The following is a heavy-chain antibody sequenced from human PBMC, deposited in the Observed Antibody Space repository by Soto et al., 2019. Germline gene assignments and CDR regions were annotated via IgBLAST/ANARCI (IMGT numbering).Heavy chain of an antibody. Sequence: QVQLQQWGAGLLKPSETLSLTCAAYGGSFSGNYWSWIRQPPGKGLEWIGEINHSGSTNYNPSLKSRVTISVDTSKNQFSLKLSSVTAADTAVYYCARAGGDIVVVPAANLDYWGQGTLVTVSS. CDR2: INHSGST. CDR1: GGSFSGNY. CDR3: ARAGGDIVVVPAANLDY. D-gene: IGHD2-2*01. V-gene: IGHV4-34*01. J-gene: IGHJ4*02.